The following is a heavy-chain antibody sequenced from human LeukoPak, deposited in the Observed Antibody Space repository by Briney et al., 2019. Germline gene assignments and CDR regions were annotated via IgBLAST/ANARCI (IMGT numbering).Heavy chain of an antibody. CDR1: GGSISSGGYY. J-gene: IGHJ6*02. D-gene: IGHD4-17*01. CDR2: IYYSGST. CDR3: ARDTPLTTVTTLYYYYGMDV. V-gene: IGHV4-31*03. Sequence: SETLSLTCTVSGGSISSGGYYWSWIRQHPGKGLEWIGYIYYSGSTYYNPSLKSRVTISVDTSKNQFSLKLSSVTAADTAVYYCARDTPLTTVTTLYYYYGMDVWGQGTTVTVSS.